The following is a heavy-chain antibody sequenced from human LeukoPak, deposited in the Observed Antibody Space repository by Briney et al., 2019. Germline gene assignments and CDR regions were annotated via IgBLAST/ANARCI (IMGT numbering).Heavy chain of an antibody. CDR2: IHYNGRA. CDR3: ASPHCRNAGY. V-gene: IGHV4-59*02. Sequence: PSESLSLTCTVSGGSVTDTYWSWIRQPPGKGLEWIAYIHYNGRADYNPSLKSRVTMSVDTSKNQFSLSLTSVTAADTAVYYCASPHCRNAGYWGQGTLVTVSS. D-gene: IGHD1-1*01. J-gene: IGHJ4*02. CDR1: GGSVTDTY.